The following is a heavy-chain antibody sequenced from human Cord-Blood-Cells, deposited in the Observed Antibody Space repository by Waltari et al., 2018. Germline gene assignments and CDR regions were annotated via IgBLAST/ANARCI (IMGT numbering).Heavy chain of an antibody. CDR2: INPNSGGT. Sequence: QVQLVQSGAEVKKPGASVKVSCKASGYTFTGYYMHWVRQAPGQGLAWMGGINPNSGGTNYAQKVQGRVTMTRDTSISTAYMELSRLRSDDTAVYYCATKAGRSSGWYDYWGQGTLVTVSS. D-gene: IGHD6-19*01. CDR1: GYTFTGYY. V-gene: IGHV1-2*02. J-gene: IGHJ4*02. CDR3: ATKAGRSSGWYDY.